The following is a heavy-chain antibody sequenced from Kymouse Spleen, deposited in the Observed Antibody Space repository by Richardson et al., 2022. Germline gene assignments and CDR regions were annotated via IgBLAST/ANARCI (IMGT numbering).Heavy chain of an antibody. J-gene: IGHJ6*02. V-gene: IGHV3-9*01. CDR1: GFTFDDYA. Sequence: EVQLVESGGGLVQPGRSLRLSCAASGFTFDDYAMHWVRQAPGKGLEWVSGISWNSGSIGYADSVKGRFTISRDNAKNSLYLQMNSLRAEDTALYYCAKDPHSRGSSSFYYYYYGMDVWGQGTTVTVSS. CDR2: ISWNSGSI. CDR3: AKDPHSRGSSSFYYYYYGMDV. D-gene: IGHD6-6*01.